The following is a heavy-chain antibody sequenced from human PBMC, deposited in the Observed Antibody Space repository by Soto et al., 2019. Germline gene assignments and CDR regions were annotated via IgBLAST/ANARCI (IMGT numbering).Heavy chain of an antibody. J-gene: IGHJ4*02. D-gene: IGHD3-9*01. CDR3: ARGWIGTTGYKPPFGY. CDR1: GDSISGVARY. V-gene: IGHV4-39*01. Sequence: PSETLCLTCSVSGDSISGVARYWAWVRQPPGKGLEWIGSLYYTGSTYYNPSLKSRAAISIDTSMNQFSLKLDSVTAADTAVYYCARGWIGTTGYKPPFGYWGQGTPVTVSS. CDR2: LYYTGST.